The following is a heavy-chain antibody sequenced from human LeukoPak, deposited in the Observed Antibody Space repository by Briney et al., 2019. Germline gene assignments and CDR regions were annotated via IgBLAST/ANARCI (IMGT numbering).Heavy chain of an antibody. CDR2: IYYSGST. Sequence: SETLSLTCTVSGGSISSYYWTWIRQPPGEGLEWIGYIYYSGSTNYNPSLRSRVTISIDTSKNQFSLRLSSVTAADTAIYYCAKDPGGYYYYFDYWGQGTLVTVSS. D-gene: IGHD3-3*01. V-gene: IGHV4-59*01. J-gene: IGHJ4*02. CDR1: GGSISSYY. CDR3: AKDPGGYYYYFDY.